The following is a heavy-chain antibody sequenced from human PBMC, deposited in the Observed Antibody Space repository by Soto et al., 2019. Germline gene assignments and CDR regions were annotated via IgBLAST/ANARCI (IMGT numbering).Heavy chain of an antibody. CDR2: INPSGGST. V-gene: IGHV1-46*01. CDR3: ARETDGSKGDYYYCYGMDV. CDR1: GYTFTSYY. Sequence: QVQLVQSGAEVKKPGASVKVSCKASGYTFTSYYMHWVRQAPGQGLEWMGIINPSGGSTSYAQKFQGRVTMTRDTSTSTVYMELSSLRAYVPAVYYCARETDGSKGDYYYCYGMDVWGQGTTVTVSS. D-gene: IGHD1-26*01. J-gene: IGHJ6*02.